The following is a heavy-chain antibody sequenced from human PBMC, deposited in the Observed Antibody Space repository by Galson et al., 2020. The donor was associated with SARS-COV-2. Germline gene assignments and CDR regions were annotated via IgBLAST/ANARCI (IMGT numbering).Heavy chain of an antibody. D-gene: IGHD1-26*01. CDR2: FDPEDGET. Sequence: ASVKVSCKVSGYTLTELSMHWVRQAPGKGLEWMGGFDPEDGETIYAQKFQGRVTMTEDTSTDTAYMELSSLRSEDTAVYYCATDSTRVVGATRLDAFDIWGQGTMVTVSS. J-gene: IGHJ3*02. CDR1: GYTLTELS. V-gene: IGHV1-24*01. CDR3: ATDSTRVVGATRLDAFDI.